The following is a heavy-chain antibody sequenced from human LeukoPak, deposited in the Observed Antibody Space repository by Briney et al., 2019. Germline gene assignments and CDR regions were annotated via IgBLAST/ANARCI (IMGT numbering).Heavy chain of an antibody. Sequence: KSGGSLRLSCAASGYTFSDYYMNWTRQAPGRGLEWVSYISGSTSYTNYADSVKGRFTISRDNAQNSLYLQMNSLRAEDKAVYHCASTMLRGVISRIDYWGQGTLVTVSS. J-gene: IGHJ4*02. D-gene: IGHD3-10*01. CDR3: ASTMLRGVISRIDY. V-gene: IGHV3-11*03. CDR2: ISGSTSYT. CDR1: GYTFSDYY.